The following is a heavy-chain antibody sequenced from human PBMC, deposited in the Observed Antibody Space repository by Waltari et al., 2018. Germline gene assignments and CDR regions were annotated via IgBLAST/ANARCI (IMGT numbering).Heavy chain of an antibody. V-gene: IGHV3-66*02. D-gene: IGHD5-18*01. CDR1: GFTVSSTH. Sequence: EVKLVESGGGLVHPGGSLRLSCAASGFTVSSTHMSWVRQAPGKGPELVSIMYPAGSAYNADSVEGRFTMSRDISNNMVHLQMNRLRLEDSATYYCATARDEHTAMVYFDNWGQGTLVSVSS. CDR2: MYPAGSA. J-gene: IGHJ4*02. CDR3: ATARDEHTAMVYFDN.